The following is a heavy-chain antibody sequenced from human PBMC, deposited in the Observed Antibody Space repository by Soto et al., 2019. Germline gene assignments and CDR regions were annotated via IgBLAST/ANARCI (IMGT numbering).Heavy chain of an antibody. J-gene: IGHJ6*02. V-gene: IGHV1-3*01. D-gene: IGHD1-1*01. Sequence: ASVKVSCKASGYTFTSYAMHWVRQAPGQRLEWMGWINGGNDNTEFSQKFQGRVTITRDTSASTVYMELSGLRSEDTAVYYCARYNWDAPSYYGMDVWGQGTTVTVSS. CDR1: GYTFTSYA. CDR3: ARYNWDAPSYYGMDV. CDR2: INGGNDNT.